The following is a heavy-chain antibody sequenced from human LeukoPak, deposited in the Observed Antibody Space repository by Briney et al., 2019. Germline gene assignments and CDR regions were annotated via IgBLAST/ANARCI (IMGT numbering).Heavy chain of an antibody. D-gene: IGHD5-18*01. CDR1: GFTFSSYS. Sequence: GGSLRLSCAASGFTFSSYSMNWVRQAPGKGLEWVSSISSSSSYIYYADSVKGRFTISRDNAKNSLYLQMSSLRAEDTAVYYCARDSLGGYSYGYHYWGQGTLVTVSS. V-gene: IGHV3-21*01. CDR2: ISSSSSYI. J-gene: IGHJ4*02. CDR3: ARDSLGGYSYGYHY.